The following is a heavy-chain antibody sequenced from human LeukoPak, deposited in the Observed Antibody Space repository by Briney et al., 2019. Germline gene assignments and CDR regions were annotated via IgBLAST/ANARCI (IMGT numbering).Heavy chain of an antibody. J-gene: IGHJ6*02. CDR2: INPNSGGT. V-gene: IGHV1-2*02. Sequence: ASVKVSCKASGYTFTDYYLHWVRQAPGQGLEWMGWINPNSGGTNYAQKFQGRVTMTRDTSINTAYMELSRLRSDDTAVYYCASPHSSTSNCYYYGMDVWGQGTTVTVSS. CDR1: GYTFTDYY. D-gene: IGHD6-13*01. CDR3: ASPHSSTSNCYYYGMDV.